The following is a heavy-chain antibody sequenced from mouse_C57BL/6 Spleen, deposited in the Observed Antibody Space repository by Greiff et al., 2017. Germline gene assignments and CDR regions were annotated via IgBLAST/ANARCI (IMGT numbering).Heavy chain of an antibody. CDR1: GYTFTEYT. J-gene: IGHJ3*01. V-gene: IGHV1-62-2*01. D-gene: IGHD2-5*01. Sequence: VKLVESGAELVKPGASVKLSCKASGYTFTEYTIHWVKQRSGQGLEWIGWFYPGSGSIKYNEKFKDKATLTADKSSSTVYMELSRLTSEDSAVYFCARHEEGYYSRAWFAYWGQGTLVTVSA. CDR2: FYPGSGSI. CDR3: ARHEEGYYSRAWFAY.